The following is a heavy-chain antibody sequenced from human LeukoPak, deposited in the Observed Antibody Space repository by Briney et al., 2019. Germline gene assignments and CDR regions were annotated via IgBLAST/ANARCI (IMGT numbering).Heavy chain of an antibody. Sequence: GGSLRLSCAASGFTFSSYGMHWVRQAPGKGLEWVAVIWYDGSNKYYADSVKGRFTISRDNSKNTLYLQMNSLRAEDTAVYYCARDKTEVTPSAVDYWGQGTPVTVSS. V-gene: IGHV3-33*01. CDR2: IWYDGSNK. J-gene: IGHJ4*02. D-gene: IGHD4-23*01. CDR1: GFTFSSYG. CDR3: ARDKTEVTPSAVDY.